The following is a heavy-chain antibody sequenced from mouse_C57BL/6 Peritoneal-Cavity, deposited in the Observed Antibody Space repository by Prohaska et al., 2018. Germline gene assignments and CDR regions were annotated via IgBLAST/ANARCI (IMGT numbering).Heavy chain of an antibody. J-gene: IGHJ1*03. CDR2: INSDGSAI. CDR3: MRYGNSWYFDV. Sequence: EVQLLETGGGLVQPGGSRGLSCEGSGFTFSGFWMSWVRQTPGKTLEWIGDINSDGSAINYAPSIKDRFTIFRDNDKSTLYLQMSTVRSEDTATYFCMRYGNSWYFDVWGTGTTVTVSS. CDR1: GFTFSGFW. V-gene: IGHV11-2*01. D-gene: IGHD2-1*01.